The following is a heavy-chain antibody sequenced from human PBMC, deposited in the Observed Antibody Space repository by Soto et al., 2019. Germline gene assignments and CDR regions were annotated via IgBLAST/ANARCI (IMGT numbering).Heavy chain of an antibody. V-gene: IGHV3-43D*04. CDR1: GFDFEDYA. CDR2: TNSDGTDS. CDR3: AKSLYYYDSSPLDH. J-gene: IGHJ4*02. Sequence: GSLRLSCAAAGFDFEDYAMHWVRQVPGKGLEWVSLTNSDGTDSYYMDSVKGRSTISRDNAKSTLYLQMDRLRPEDTALYFCAKSLYYYDSSPLDHWGQGTLVTVSS. D-gene: IGHD3-22*01.